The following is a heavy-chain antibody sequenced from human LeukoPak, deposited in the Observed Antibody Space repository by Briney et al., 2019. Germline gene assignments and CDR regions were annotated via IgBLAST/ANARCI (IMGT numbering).Heavy chain of an antibody. V-gene: IGHV4-39*07. CDR3: ASGSTSCYNY. CDR1: GGSISSSSYY. CDR2: INHSGST. D-gene: IGHD2-2*02. J-gene: IGHJ4*02. Sequence: SETLSLTCTVSGGSISSSSYYWGWIRQPPGKGLEWIGEINHSGSTNYNPSFKSRVTISVDTSKNQFSLKLSSVTAADTAVYYCASGSTSCYNYWGQGTLVTVSS.